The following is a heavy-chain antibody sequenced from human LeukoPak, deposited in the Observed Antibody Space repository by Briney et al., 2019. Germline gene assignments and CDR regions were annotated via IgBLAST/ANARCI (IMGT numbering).Heavy chain of an antibody. J-gene: IGHJ4*02. CDR3: ASQPYYDSSGYYFY. V-gene: IGHV4-39*01. D-gene: IGHD3-22*01. Sequence: PSETLSLTCTVSGGSITSSTYNWGWIRQPPGKGLEWIGSIYHTGSTFYNPSLKSRVTKSINTSKNQFSLNLSSVTAADTAVYYCASQPYYDSSGYYFYWGQGTLVTVSS. CDR1: GGSITSSTYN. CDR2: IYHTGST.